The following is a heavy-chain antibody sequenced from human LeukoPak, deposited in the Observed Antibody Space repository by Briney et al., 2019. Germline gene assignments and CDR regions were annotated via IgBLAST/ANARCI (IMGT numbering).Heavy chain of an antibody. V-gene: IGHV7-4-1*02. CDR2: INTNTGNP. CDR1: GYTFTSYA. J-gene: IGHJ5*02. Sequence: ASVKVSCKAAGYTFTSYAMNWVRQAPGQGLEWMGWINTNTGNPTYAQGFTGRFVFSLDTSVSTAYLQISSPKAEDTAVYYCAPGYDSSGYYDTAANWFDPWGQGTLVTVSS. CDR3: APGYDSSGYYDTAANWFDP. D-gene: IGHD3-22*01.